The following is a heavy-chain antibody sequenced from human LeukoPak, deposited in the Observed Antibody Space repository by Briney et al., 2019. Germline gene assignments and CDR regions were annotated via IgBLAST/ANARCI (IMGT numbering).Heavy chain of an antibody. J-gene: IGHJ4*02. D-gene: IGHD4-17*01. CDR3: AKAGYGDSEGGYFDY. V-gene: IGHV3-11*01. CDR2: ISSSGSTI. Sequence: PGGSLRLSCAASGFTFSDYYMIWIRQAPGKGLDWVSYISSSGSTIYYADSVKGRFTISRDNAKNSLYLQMNSLRAEDTALYYCAKAGYGDSEGGYFDYWGQGTLVTVSS. CDR1: GFTFSDYY.